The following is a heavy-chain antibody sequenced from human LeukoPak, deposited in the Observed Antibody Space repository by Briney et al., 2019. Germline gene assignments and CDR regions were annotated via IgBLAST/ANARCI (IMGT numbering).Heavy chain of an antibody. CDR1: GFTFSSYA. CDR3: ARDRNPSYFDY. Sequence: PGRSLRLSCAASGFTFSSYAMYWVRQAPGKGLEWVAVISSDGTNKYYPDSVKGRFTISRDNSKNTLYLQMNGLRAEDTAVYYCARDRNPSYFDYWGQGTLVTVSS. CDR2: ISSDGTNK. J-gene: IGHJ4*02. V-gene: IGHV3-30*04.